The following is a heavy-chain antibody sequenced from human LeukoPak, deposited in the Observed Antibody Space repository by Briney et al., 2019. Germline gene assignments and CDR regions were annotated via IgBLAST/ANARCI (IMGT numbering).Heavy chain of an antibody. CDR3: ATVADFGDYYFDY. Sequence: GGSLRLSCAASGFTFSSYSMNWVRQAPGKGPQWVSVIYAVYSGATIHYADSVKGRFTISRDNSKNTLFLQMDSLRAEDTAVYYCATVADFGDYYFDYWGQGTLVTVSS. D-gene: IGHD4-17*01. J-gene: IGHJ4*02. CDR2: IYAVYSGATI. V-gene: IGHV3-53*01. CDR1: GFTFSSYS.